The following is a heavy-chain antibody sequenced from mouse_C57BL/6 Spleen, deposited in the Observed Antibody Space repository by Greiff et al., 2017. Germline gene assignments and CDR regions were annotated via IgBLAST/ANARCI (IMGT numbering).Heavy chain of an antibody. J-gene: IGHJ3*01. V-gene: IGHV1-85*01. CDR3: AAQAPMAWFAY. Sequence: QVQLKESGPELVKPGASVKLSCKASGYTFTSYDINWVKQRPGQGLEWIGWIYPRDGSTKYNEKFKGKATLTVDTSSSTAYMELHSLTSEDSAVYFCAAQAPMAWFAYWGQGTLVTVSA. CDR1: GYTFTSYD. D-gene: IGHD3-2*02. CDR2: IYPRDGST.